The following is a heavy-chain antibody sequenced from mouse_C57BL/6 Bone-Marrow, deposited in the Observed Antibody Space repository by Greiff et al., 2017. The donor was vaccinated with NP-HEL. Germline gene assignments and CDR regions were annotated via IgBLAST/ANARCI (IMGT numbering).Heavy chain of an antibody. J-gene: IGHJ4*01. V-gene: IGHV14-4*01. Sequence: DVHLVESGAELVRPGASVKLSCTASGFNIKDDYMHWVKQRPEQGLEWIGWIDPENGDTEYASKFQGKATITADTSSNTAYMQLSSLTSEDTAVYYCTRFYYRDAMDYWGQGTSVTVSS. D-gene: IGHD2-12*01. CDR3: TRFYYRDAMDY. CDR1: GFNIKDDY. CDR2: IDPENGDT.